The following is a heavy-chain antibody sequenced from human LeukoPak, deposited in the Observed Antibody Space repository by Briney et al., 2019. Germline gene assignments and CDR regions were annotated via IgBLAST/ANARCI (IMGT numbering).Heavy chain of an antibody. J-gene: IGHJ4*02. D-gene: IGHD4-17*01. Sequence: SETLSLTCTVSGGSISSYCWSWIRQPPGKGLERIGYIYYSGSTNYNPSLKSRVTISVDTSKNQFSLKLSSVTAADTAVYYCARRDYGDYLDYWGQGTLVTVSS. CDR1: GGSISSYC. V-gene: IGHV4-59*08. CDR2: IYYSGST. CDR3: ARRDYGDYLDY.